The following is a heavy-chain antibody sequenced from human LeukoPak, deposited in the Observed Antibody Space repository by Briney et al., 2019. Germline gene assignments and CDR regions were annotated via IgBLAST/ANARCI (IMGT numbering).Heavy chain of an antibody. J-gene: IGHJ4*02. Sequence: ASVKVSCKASGYTFTAYYIHWLRQAPGQGLEWMGWINPNSGATNYAQKFQGRVTMTRDTSISTAYMELSRLRSDDTAVYYCARGARYSGDYFWFYWGQGTLVTVSS. V-gene: IGHV1-2*02. CDR2: INPNSGAT. D-gene: IGHD4-17*01. CDR3: ARGARYSGDYFWFY. CDR1: GYTFTAYY.